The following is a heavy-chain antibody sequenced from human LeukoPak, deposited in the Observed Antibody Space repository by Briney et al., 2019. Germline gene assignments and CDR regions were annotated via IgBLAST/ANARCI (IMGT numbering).Heavy chain of an antibody. CDR1: GGSFSGYY. CDR3: ARKASHFSYGLRAIDY. V-gene: IGHV4-34*01. Sequence: PSETLSLTCAVYGGSFSGYYWSWICQPPGKGLEWIGEINHSGSSYYNPSLKSRVTISVDTSKNHFSLKLNSMTAADTAVYYCARKASHFSYGLRAIDYWGQGNLVTVSS. D-gene: IGHD5-18*01. CDR2: INHSGSS. J-gene: IGHJ4*02.